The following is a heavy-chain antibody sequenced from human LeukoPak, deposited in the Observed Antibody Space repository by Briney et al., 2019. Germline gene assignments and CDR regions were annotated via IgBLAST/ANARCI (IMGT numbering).Heavy chain of an antibody. CDR1: GYTFTSYG. Sequence: GASVKVSCKASGYTFTSYGISWVRQAPGQGLEWMGWISAYNGNTNHAQKLQGRVTMTTDTSTSTAYMELRSLRSDDTAVYYCAREVPLWPPSYFDYWGQGSLVTVSS. V-gene: IGHV1-18*04. CDR2: ISAYNGNT. CDR3: AREVPLWPPSYFDY. D-gene: IGHD2/OR15-2a*01. J-gene: IGHJ4*02.